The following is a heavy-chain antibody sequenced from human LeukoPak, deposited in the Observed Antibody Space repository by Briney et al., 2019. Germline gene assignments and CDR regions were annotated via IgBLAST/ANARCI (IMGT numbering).Heavy chain of an antibody. Sequence: ASVKVSCKASGYTFTGYYMHWVRQAPGQGLEWMGWINPNSGGTNYAQKFQGRVTMTRDTSISTAYMELSRLRSDDTAVYYCARGLVRGVNWFDPWGQGTLVTVSS. D-gene: IGHD3-10*01. CDR3: ARGLVRGVNWFDP. CDR1: GYTFTGYY. V-gene: IGHV1-2*02. J-gene: IGHJ5*02. CDR2: INPNSGGT.